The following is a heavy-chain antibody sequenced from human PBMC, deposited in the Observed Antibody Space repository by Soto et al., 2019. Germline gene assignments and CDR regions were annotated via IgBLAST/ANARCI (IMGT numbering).Heavy chain of an antibody. CDR1: GGSISNDG. Sequence: SETLSLTCRVSGGSISNDGWGWIRQPQGKGLEWIGYIYKSGSTYYNPSLKSRVTISVDTSKNQFSLKLSSVTAADTAVYYCATSNWFDPWGQGTLVTVSS. CDR3: ATSNWFDP. J-gene: IGHJ5*02. CDR2: IYKSGST. V-gene: IGHV4-4*08.